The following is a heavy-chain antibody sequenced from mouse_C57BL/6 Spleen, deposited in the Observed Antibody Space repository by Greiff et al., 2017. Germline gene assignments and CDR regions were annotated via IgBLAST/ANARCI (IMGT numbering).Heavy chain of an antibody. CDR3: ASGGDGGSFDY. V-gene: IGHV1-52*01. D-gene: IGHD3-3*01. CDR1: GYTFTSYW. Sequence: QVQLQQPGAELVRPGSSVKLSCKASGYTFTSYWMHWVKQRPIQGLEWIGNIDPSDSETHYNQKFKDKATLTVDKSSSTAYMQLSSLTSEDSAVYYWASGGDGGSFDYWGQGTTVTVSS. CDR2: IDPSDSET. J-gene: IGHJ2*01.